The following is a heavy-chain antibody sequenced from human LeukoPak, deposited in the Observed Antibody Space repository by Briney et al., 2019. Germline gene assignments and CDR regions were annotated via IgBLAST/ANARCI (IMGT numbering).Heavy chain of an antibody. Sequence: SETLSLTCTVSGGSISSYYWSWIRQPAGKGPEWIGRIYTSGSTNYNPSLKSRVTMSVDTSKNQFSLKLSSVTAADTAVYYCARVVEDYYGSGSYYYYYMDVWGKGTTVTVSS. J-gene: IGHJ6*03. CDR1: GGSISSYY. V-gene: IGHV4-4*07. D-gene: IGHD3-10*01. CDR2: IYTSGST. CDR3: ARVVEDYYGSGSYYYYYMDV.